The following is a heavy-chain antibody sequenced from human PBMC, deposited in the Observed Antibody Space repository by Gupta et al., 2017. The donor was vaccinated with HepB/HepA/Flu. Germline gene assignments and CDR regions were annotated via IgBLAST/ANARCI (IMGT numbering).Heavy chain of an antibody. V-gene: IGHV3-72*01. CDR3: SGTGTGRHFDD. J-gene: IGHJ4*02. D-gene: IGHD1/OR15-1a*01. CDR1: GFTFSDLF. Sequence: EVQLVESGGGLVQPGGSRRLSCAVSGFTFSDLFIGWVRRAPGKGLEWIGLAKNKANSYGPDTAAYVNGRYTVSRDNSKNWMYRKMNSLQTGYTAVYYCSGTGTGRHFDDWGQGTMVTVSS. CDR2: AKNKANSYGP.